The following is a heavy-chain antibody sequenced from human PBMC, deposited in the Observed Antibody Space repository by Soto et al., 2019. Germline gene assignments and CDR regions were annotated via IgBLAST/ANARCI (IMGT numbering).Heavy chain of an antibody. D-gene: IGHD6-13*01. CDR1: GGSISSYY. CDR3: ARDGTSAAGRAYYFDY. Sequence: SETLSLTCTVSGGSISSYYWSWIRQPPGKGLEWIGYIYYSGSTNYNPSLKSRVTISVDTSKNQFSLKLSSVTAADTAVYYCARDGTSAAGRAYYFDYWGQGTLVTVYS. J-gene: IGHJ4*02. CDR2: IYYSGST. V-gene: IGHV4-59*01.